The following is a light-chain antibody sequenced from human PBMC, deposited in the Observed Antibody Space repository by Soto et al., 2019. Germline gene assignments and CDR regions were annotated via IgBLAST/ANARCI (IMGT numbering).Light chain of an antibody. Sequence: EIVMTQSPAALSVSPWERATLSCRAGQGVTTNFAWYQQKSGQSPRLLIYDVSIRATGVPARFSGTGSETDFTLPISGLQSEDSAVYFCQQYDNWPITFGQGTRLEI. CDR2: DVS. V-gene: IGKV3-15*01. CDR3: QQYDNWPIT. J-gene: IGKJ5*01. CDR1: QGVTTN.